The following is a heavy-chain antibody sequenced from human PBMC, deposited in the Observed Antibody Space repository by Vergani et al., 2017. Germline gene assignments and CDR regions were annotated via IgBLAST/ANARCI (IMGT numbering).Heavy chain of an antibody. Sequence: EAQLLESGGGLVQPGGSLRLYCAASGFTFSSYAMSWVRQAPGKGLEWVSGISGSGGSTYYADSVKGRFTISRDNSKNTVYLQMNSLRVEDTAVYYCAKDYGWYVRVNWFDPRGQGTLVTVSS. CDR2: ISGSGGST. V-gene: IGHV3-23*01. CDR1: GFTFSSYA. J-gene: IGHJ5*02. CDR3: AKDYGWYVRVNWFDP. D-gene: IGHD6-19*01.